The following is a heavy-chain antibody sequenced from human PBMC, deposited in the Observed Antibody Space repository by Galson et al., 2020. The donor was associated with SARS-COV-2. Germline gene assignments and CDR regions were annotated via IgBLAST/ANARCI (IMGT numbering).Heavy chain of an antibody. D-gene: IGHD1-26*01. CDR1: GGSINSHY. Sequence: PSETLSLTCTVSGGSINSHYWSWIRLPPGKGLEWIGYIYYSWSTNYNPSLKGRVTISTDTTKTHFSLKLSSVTAADTAIYYCARVGRYKYKASYDDAMDVWGRGTTVTVSS. CDR2: IYYSWST. V-gene: IGHV4-59*11. J-gene: IGHJ6*02. CDR3: ARVGRYKYKASYDDAMDV.